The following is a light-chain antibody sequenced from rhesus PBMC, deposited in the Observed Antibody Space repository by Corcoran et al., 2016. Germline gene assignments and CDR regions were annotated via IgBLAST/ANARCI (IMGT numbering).Light chain of an antibody. CDR2: GVS. V-gene: IGKV2S20*01. CDR3: MQSVDYPYS. CDR1: QSLLDSEDGNTY. J-gene: IGKJ2*01. Sequence: DIVMTQTPLSLPVTPGEPASISCRSSQSLLDSEDGNTYLEWDLQKPGQSPPPLIYGVSKRASGVPDSFSGRGSDTDFTLKISRLEAEDVGVYYCMQSVDYPYSFGQGTKVEIK.